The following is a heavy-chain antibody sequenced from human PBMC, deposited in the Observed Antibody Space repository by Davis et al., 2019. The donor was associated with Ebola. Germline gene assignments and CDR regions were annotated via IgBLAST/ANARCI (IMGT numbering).Heavy chain of an antibody. J-gene: IGHJ4*02. Sequence: GESLKISCAASGFTFDDYTMHWVRQAPGKGLEWVSLISWDGGSTYYADSVKGRFTISRDNSKNSLYLQMNSLRTEDTALYYCARAKDGDVGLDSSGYYFDYWGQGTLVTVSS. V-gene: IGHV3-43*01. CDR1: GFTFDDYT. D-gene: IGHD3-22*01. CDR2: ISWDGGST. CDR3: ARAKDGDVGLDSSGYYFDY.